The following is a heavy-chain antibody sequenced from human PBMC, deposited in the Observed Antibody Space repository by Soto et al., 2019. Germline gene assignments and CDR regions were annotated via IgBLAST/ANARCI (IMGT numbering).Heavy chain of an antibody. D-gene: IGHD6-13*01. V-gene: IGHV1-69*13. CDR2: IIPIFGTA. CDR3: ALYSSTVPFLLYFYGMDV. Sequence: SVKVSCKASGGTFSSYAISWVRQAPGQGLEWMGGIIPIFGTANYAQKFQGRVTITADESTSTAYMELSSLRSEDTAVYYCALYSSTVPFLLYFYGMDVWGKGTTVTVSS. CDR1: GGTFSSYA. J-gene: IGHJ6*04.